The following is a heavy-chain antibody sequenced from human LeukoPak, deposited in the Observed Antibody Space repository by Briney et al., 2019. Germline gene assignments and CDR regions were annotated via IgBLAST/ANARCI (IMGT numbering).Heavy chain of an antibody. CDR1: GFTFSRYP. Sequence: GGSLRLSCSASGFTFSRYPMHWVRQAPGTGLEYVSAISGNGGSTYYADSVKGRFTISRDNSKNTLYLQMSSLRTEDTAIYYCVKAQYDFWSGLGYWGQGTLVTVSS. CDR2: ISGNGGST. D-gene: IGHD3-3*01. CDR3: VKAQYDFWSGLGY. J-gene: IGHJ4*02. V-gene: IGHV3-64D*09.